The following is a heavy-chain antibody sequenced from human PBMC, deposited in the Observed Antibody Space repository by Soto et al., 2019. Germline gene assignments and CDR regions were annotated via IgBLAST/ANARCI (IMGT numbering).Heavy chain of an antibody. CDR1: VGTICRCRYY. CDR2: IYYTGNT. D-gene: IGHD2-15*01. V-gene: IGHV4-30-4*01. J-gene: IGHJ6*02. CDR3: ARHPTYCSAGSCYSDFPYYGMDV. Sequence: LSRSGARPVGTICRCRYYWNWFRQPPGKDLEWIGYIYYTGNTYYNPSLKSRVTITMDTSKNQLSLKLSSVTAADTAVYYCARHPTYCSAGSCYSDFPYYGMDVWGQGTTVTDS.